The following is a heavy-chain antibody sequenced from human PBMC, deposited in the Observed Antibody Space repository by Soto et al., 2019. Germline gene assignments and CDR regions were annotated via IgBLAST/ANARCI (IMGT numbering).Heavy chain of an antibody. CDR3: ARDWLSAMVRHNWFDP. CDR2: ISYDGSNK. Sequence: GGSLRLSCAASGFTFSSYAMHWVRQAPGKGLEWVAVISYDGSNKYYADSVKGRFTISRDNSKNTLYLQMNSLRAEDTAVYYCARDWLSAMVRHNWFDPWGQGTLVTVSS. CDR1: GFTFSSYA. D-gene: IGHD3-10*01. J-gene: IGHJ5*02. V-gene: IGHV3-30-3*01.